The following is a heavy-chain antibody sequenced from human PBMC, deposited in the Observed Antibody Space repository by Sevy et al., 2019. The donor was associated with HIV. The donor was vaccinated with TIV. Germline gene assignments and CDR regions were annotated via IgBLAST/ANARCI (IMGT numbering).Heavy chain of an antibody. CDR2: IWYDGTNK. Sequence: GGSLRLSCTASGFSISGYGMHWVRQVPGKGLEWVAIIWYDGTNKDYTDSVKGRFTITRDNSKNTLYLQMNSLRVEDTAVYYCARESLAVAGIGYYFNYWGQGTLVTASS. CDR3: ARESLAVAGIGYYFNY. CDR1: GFSISGYG. V-gene: IGHV3-33*01. D-gene: IGHD6-19*01. J-gene: IGHJ4*02.